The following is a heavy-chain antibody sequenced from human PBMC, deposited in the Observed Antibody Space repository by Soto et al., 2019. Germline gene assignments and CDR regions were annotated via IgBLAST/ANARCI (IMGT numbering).Heavy chain of an antibody. CDR3: ASSGSSSGYDHNWFDP. V-gene: IGHV1-69*01. D-gene: IGHD3-22*01. Sequence: QVQLMQSGAEVKKPGSSVKVSCKASGGTFSSYAISWVRQAPGQGLEWMGGIIPIFGTANYAQKFQGRVTITADESTSTAYMELSSLRSEDTAVYYCASSGSSSGYDHNWFDPWGQGTLVTVSS. J-gene: IGHJ5*02. CDR1: GGTFSSYA. CDR2: IIPIFGTA.